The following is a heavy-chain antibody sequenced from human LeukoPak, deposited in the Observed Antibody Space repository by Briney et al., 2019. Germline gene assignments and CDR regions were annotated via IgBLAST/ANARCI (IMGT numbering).Heavy chain of an antibody. V-gene: IGHV3-53*01. Sequence: GGSLRLSCAASGFTVSSNYMSWVRQAPGNGLEWVSVIYSGGSTYYADSVKGRFTISRDNSKNTLYLQMNSLRAEDTAVYYCARGFWSRTFFYYGMDVWGQGTTVTVSS. D-gene: IGHD2-8*02. CDR2: IYSGGST. CDR1: GFTVSSNY. CDR3: ARGFWSRTFFYYGMDV. J-gene: IGHJ6*02.